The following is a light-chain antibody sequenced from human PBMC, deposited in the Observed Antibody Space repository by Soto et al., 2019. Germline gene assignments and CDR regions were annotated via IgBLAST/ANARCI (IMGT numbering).Light chain of an antibody. J-gene: IGLJ1*01. Sequence: QAVVTQEPSLTVSPGGTVTLTCGSSTGAVTSGHYPYWFQQKPGQAPRTLIFDTDNKHSWTPARFSGFLLGGKVALTLSGAQPEDEAEYYCLLSYNDGRGVFGPGTKVTVL. CDR3: LLSYNDGRGV. V-gene: IGLV7-46*01. CDR1: TGAVTSGHY. CDR2: DTD.